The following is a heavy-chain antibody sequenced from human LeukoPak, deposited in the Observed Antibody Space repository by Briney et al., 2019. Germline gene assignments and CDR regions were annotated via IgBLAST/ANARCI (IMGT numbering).Heavy chain of an antibody. CDR2: IYPSGTT. D-gene: IGHD6-13*01. J-gene: IGHJ5*02. CDR1: GYSIXSGYY. CDR3: AXAYXSSWYFNWFDP. Sequence: XXVXGYSIXSGYYWGWIRQPPGKGLEWIGNIYPSGTTYYNPSLKTRVTISVETSKNKFCMKVSSVTAADTAVYFXAXAYXSSWYFNWFDPWGQGTLVTVSS. V-gene: IGHV4-38-2*02.